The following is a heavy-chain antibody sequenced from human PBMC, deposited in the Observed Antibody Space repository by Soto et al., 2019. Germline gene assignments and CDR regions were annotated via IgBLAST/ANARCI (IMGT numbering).Heavy chain of an antibody. D-gene: IGHD3-10*01. CDR3: AAMLYMVRGVGPNWFDP. CDR1: GGSISSYY. V-gene: IGHV4-59*01. Sequence: SETLSLTCTVSGGSISSYYWSWIRQPPGKGLEWIGYIYYSGSTNYNPSLKSRVTISVDTSKNQFSLKLSSVTAADTAVYYCAAMLYMVRGVGPNWFDPWGQGTLVTVSS. J-gene: IGHJ5*02. CDR2: IYYSGST.